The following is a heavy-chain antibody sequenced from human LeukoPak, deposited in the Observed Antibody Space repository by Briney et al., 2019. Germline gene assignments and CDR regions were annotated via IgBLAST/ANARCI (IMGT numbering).Heavy chain of an antibody. D-gene: IGHD2/OR15-2a*01. CDR2: IYYSGST. CDR1: GVSISSYY. Sequence: PSETLSLTCTVSGVSISSYYWSWIRQPPGKGLEWIGSIYYSGSTYYNPSLKSRVTISVDTSKNQFSLKLSSVTAADTAVYYCAFLLDYWGQGTLVTVSS. V-gene: IGHV4-59*05. CDR3: AFLLDY. J-gene: IGHJ4*02.